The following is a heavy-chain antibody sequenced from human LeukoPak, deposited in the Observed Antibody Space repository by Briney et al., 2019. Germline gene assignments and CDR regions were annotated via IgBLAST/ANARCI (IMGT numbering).Heavy chain of an antibody. Sequence: GGSLRLSCAASGFTFSSYWMHWVRQAPGKGLVWVSRINSDGSSTSYEDSVKGRFTISRDNAKNTLYLQMNSLRAEDTAVYYCAREDSSGWYTGYNWFDPWGQGTLVTVSS. CDR1: GFTFSSYW. D-gene: IGHD6-19*01. V-gene: IGHV3-74*01. CDR3: AREDSSGWYTGYNWFDP. CDR2: INSDGSST. J-gene: IGHJ5*02.